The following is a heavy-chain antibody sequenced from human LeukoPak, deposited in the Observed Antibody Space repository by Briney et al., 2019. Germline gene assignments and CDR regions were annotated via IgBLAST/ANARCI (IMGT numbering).Heavy chain of an antibody. CDR3: ARISHLCSSTSCYIFDP. V-gene: IGHV1-2*02. Sequence: ASVKVSCKASGSIFTGYYMHWVRQAPGQGLEWMGWINPNSGGTNYAQKFQGRVTMTRDTSISTAYMELSRLRSDDTAVYYCARISHLCSSTSCYIFDPWGQGTLVTVSS. D-gene: IGHD2-2*02. CDR2: INPNSGGT. CDR1: GSIFTGYY. J-gene: IGHJ5*02.